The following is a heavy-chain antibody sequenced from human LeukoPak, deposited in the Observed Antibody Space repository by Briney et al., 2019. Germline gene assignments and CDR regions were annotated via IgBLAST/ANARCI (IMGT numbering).Heavy chain of an antibody. Sequence: QPGGSLRLSCAASGFTVSSNYMSWVRQAPGKGLEWVSVIYSGGSTYYADSVKGRFTISRDNSKNTLYLQMNSLRAEDTAVYYCAREEMATITGFDYWGQGTLVTASS. D-gene: IGHD5-24*01. CDR1: GFTVSSNY. J-gene: IGHJ4*02. V-gene: IGHV3-66*02. CDR2: IYSGGST. CDR3: AREEMATITGFDY.